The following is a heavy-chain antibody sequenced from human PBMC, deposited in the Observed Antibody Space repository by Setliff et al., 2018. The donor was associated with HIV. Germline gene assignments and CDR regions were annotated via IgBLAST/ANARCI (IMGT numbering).Heavy chain of an antibody. CDR3: GRDVHDAAADN. J-gene: IGHJ4*02. CDR1: RFTFNDYW. V-gene: IGHV3-7*01. Sequence: PGGSLRLACVASRFTFNDYWMSWVRQAPGKWLEWVANIDRDGSEKYYVDSVKGRFTISRDNARNTLFFQMNSLGVEDTALYYCGRDVHDAAADNWGRGTLVTVS. CDR2: IDRDGSEK. D-gene: IGHD6-13*01.